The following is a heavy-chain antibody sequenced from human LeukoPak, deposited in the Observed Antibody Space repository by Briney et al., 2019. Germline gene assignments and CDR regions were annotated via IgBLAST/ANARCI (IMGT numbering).Heavy chain of an antibody. CDR2: ISSSSSYI. D-gene: IGHD2-2*01. CDR3: ARDPRALPAAPSGEFDY. V-gene: IGHV3-21*01. J-gene: IGHJ4*02. CDR1: GFTFSSYS. Sequence: GGSLRLSCAASGFTFSSYSMNWVRQAPGKGLEWVSSISSSSSYIYYADSVKGRFTISRDNAKNSLYLQMNSLRAEDTAVYYCARDPRALPAAPSGEFDYWGQGTLVTVSS.